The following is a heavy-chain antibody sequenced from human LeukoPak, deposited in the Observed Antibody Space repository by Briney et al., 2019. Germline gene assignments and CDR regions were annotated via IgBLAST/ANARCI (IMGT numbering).Heavy chain of an antibody. Sequence: ASVKVSSKASVYTSSGYYIHWVRQAPVHGVERMGWINPHNGAPNNAQKFQGGVTMTRDTSLTTFYMEVSILTSDDTVVFYWARFNWTDVVSALDSWGRGTLVSVSS. CDR3: ARFNWTDVVSALDS. V-gene: IGHV1-2*02. CDR2: INPHNGAP. CDR1: VYTSSGYY. D-gene: IGHD1-1*01. J-gene: IGHJ4*02.